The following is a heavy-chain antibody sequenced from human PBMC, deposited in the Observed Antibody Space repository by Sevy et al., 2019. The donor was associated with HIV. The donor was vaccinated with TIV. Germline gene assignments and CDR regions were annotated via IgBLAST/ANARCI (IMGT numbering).Heavy chain of an antibody. V-gene: IGHV3-7*01. Sequence: GGSLRLSCAASGFTFSNYWMSWVRQAPGKGLEWVANIKQDGSEKYYADSVKGRFTISRDNTKTSLYLQGNCLRAEDMAVYYCATHDRTDPFYYSGSGGYYYPSYFDYWGQGTLVTVSS. CDR2: IKQDGSEK. D-gene: IGHD3-22*01. J-gene: IGHJ4*02. CDR1: GFTFSNYW. CDR3: ATHDRTDPFYYSGSGGYYYPSYFDY.